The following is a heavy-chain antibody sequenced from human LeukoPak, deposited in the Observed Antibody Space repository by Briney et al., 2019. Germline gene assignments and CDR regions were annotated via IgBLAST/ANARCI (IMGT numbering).Heavy chain of an antibody. CDR3: ARASQWLAFDY. CDR1: GXTVSSNY. D-gene: IGHD6-19*01. Sequence: GGSLRLSCAASGXTVSSNYMSWVRQAPGKGLEWVSVIYNGGSTKYADSVKGRFTISRDNSENTLYLQMNSLRDEDTAVYFCARASQWLAFDYWGQGTLVTVSS. CDR2: IYNGGST. V-gene: IGHV3-66*01. J-gene: IGHJ4*02.